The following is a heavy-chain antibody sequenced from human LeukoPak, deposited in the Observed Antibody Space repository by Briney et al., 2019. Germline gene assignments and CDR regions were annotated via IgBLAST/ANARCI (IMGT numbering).Heavy chain of an antibody. Sequence: PSETLSLTYAVSGGSFSGYFWSWIRQPPGKGLEWIGEINHSGDTNYNPSLKSRLTISVDTSKTQFSLKLNSVTAADTAVYYCARVRVGASPWAQGTLVTVSS. J-gene: IGHJ4*02. CDR1: GGSFSGYF. CDR2: INHSGDT. V-gene: IGHV4-34*01. D-gene: IGHD4-17*01. CDR3: ARVRVGASP.